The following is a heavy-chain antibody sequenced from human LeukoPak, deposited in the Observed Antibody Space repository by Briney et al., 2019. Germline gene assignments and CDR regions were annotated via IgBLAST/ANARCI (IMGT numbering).Heavy chain of an antibody. D-gene: IGHD3-3*01. J-gene: IGHJ4*02. Sequence: GASVKVSCKASGYTFTGYYMHWVRQAPGQGLEWMGWINPNSGGTNYAQKFQGRVTMTRDTSISTAYMELSRLRSDDTAVYYCARDLNAWSGYLYSFDYWGQGTLVAVSS. CDR1: GYTFTGYY. CDR3: ARDLNAWSGYLYSFDY. V-gene: IGHV1-2*02. CDR2: INPNSGGT.